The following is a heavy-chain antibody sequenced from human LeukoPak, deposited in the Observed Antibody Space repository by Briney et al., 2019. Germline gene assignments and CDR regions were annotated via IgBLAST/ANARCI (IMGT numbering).Heavy chain of an antibody. Sequence: GGSLRLSCAASGFXFSSYAISWVRQAPGKGLEWVSAMSDSGGSTYYADSVKGRFTISRDNSKNTLYLQMNSLRAEDTAVYYCAKSSGLFDYWGQGTLVTVSS. CDR3: AKSSGLFDY. D-gene: IGHD2-8*02. CDR1: GFXFSSYA. J-gene: IGHJ4*02. CDR2: MSDSGGST. V-gene: IGHV3-23*01.